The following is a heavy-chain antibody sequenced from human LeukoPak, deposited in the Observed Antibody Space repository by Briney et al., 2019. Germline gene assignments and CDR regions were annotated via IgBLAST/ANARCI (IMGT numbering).Heavy chain of an antibody. Sequence: GASVKVSCKASGYTLTRYYMHWVRQAPGQGLEWMGIINPRGGSTSYAQKFQGRVTMTRDTSMSTVYVELSSLRSEDTAVYYCARDFWVTTVSTPDYWGQGTLVTVSS. J-gene: IGHJ4*02. CDR2: INPRGGST. CDR1: GYTLTRYY. D-gene: IGHD4-11*01. CDR3: ARDFWVTTVSTPDY. V-gene: IGHV1-46*01.